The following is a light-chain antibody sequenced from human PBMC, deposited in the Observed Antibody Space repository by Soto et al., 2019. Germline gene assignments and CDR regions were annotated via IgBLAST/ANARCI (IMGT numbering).Light chain of an antibody. Sequence: EIVMTQSPATLSVSPGERATLSCRASQSFSSNLAWYQQKPGQAPRLLIYGASSRATGIPDRFSGSGSGTDFTLTISRLEPEDFAVYYCQQRSNWPPWTFGQGTKWIS. V-gene: IGKV3D-20*02. CDR2: GAS. CDR3: QQRSNWPPWT. J-gene: IGKJ1*01. CDR1: QSFSSN.